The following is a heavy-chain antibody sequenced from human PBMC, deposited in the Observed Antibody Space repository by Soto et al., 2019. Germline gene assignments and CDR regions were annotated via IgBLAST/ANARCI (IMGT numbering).Heavy chain of an antibody. Sequence: GGSLRLSCAASGFTFSSYAMHWVRQAPGKGLEWVAVISYDGSNKYYADSVKGRFTISRDNSKNTLYLQMNSLRAEDTAVYYCARAPDGAFDIWGQGTMVTVSS. CDR3: ARAPDGAFDI. CDR1: GFTFSSYA. CDR2: ISYDGSNK. J-gene: IGHJ3*02. V-gene: IGHV3-30-3*01.